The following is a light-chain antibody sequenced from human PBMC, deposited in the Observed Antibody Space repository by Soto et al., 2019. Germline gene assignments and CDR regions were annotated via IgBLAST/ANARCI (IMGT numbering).Light chain of an antibody. CDR2: GAS. CDR1: LPITTY. CDR3: QQNYNSRWT. J-gene: IGKJ1*01. Sequence: DIQMTQSPSSLSASVGDRVTITCRASLPITTYLNWFQQKPGKAPKLLIYGASTLQTGVPSRFNGGGSGTDFTLTISSLQTEDFVTYYCQQNYNSRWTFGQGTEIEI. V-gene: IGKV1-39*01.